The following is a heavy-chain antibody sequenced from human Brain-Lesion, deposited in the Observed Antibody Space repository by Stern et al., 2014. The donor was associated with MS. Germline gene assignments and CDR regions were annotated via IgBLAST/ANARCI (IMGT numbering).Heavy chain of an antibody. V-gene: IGHV3-74*02. Sequence: VQLVESGGDLVKPGGSLRISCTASGFTFSTNWMHWVRPAPGKGIAWVSRINGDGSRTSYADSVKGRFTISRDNAKNTLYVQMNSLRVEDTAVYYCARAHVDTWDWFDPWGQGTLVTVSS. CDR1: GFTFSTNW. CDR3: ARAHVDTWDWFDP. CDR2: INGDGSRT. D-gene: IGHD5-18*01. J-gene: IGHJ5*02.